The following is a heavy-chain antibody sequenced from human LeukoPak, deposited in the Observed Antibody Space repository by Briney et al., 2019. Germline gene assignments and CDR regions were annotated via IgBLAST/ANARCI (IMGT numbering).Heavy chain of an antibody. Sequence: ASVKVSCKASGYTFTSYGISWVRQAPGQGLEWMGWISAYNGNTNYAQKLQGRVTMTTDTSTSTAYMELRSLRSDDTAMYYCARAPRISSSWYNWFDPWGQGTLVTVSS. D-gene: IGHD6-13*01. V-gene: IGHV1-18*01. CDR1: GYTFTSYG. CDR3: ARAPRISSSWYNWFDP. J-gene: IGHJ5*02. CDR2: ISAYNGNT.